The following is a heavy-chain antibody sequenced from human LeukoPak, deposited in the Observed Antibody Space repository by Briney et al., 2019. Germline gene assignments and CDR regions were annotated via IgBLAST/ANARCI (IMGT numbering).Heavy chain of an antibody. D-gene: IGHD6-6*01. J-gene: IGHJ4*02. V-gene: IGHV4-39*02. CDR3: AREYSSSPDY. Sequence: SETLSLTCTVSGGSISSSRYYCGRLRQPPGKGLEWIGSIYYSGSTYYNPSLKSRVTISVDTSKNQFSLELSSVTAAYTAVYYCAREYSSSPDYWGQGTLVTVSS. CDR1: GGSISSSRYY. CDR2: IYYSGST.